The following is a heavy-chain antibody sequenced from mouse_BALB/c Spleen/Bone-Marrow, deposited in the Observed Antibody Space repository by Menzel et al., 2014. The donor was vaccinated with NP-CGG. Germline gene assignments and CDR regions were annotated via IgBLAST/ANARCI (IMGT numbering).Heavy chain of an antibody. J-gene: IGHJ2*01. D-gene: IGHD2-4*01. CDR3: ARDRGLTYFYY. CDR2: IRNKANGYTT. Sequence: EVKLLESGGGLVQPGDSLRLSCATSGFTFTDYYMNWVRQPPGKALEWLGFIRNKANGYTTEYSASVKGRFTISRDNSQSILYLQMNTLRAEDSATYYCARDRGLTYFYYWGQGTTLTVSS. CDR1: GFTFTDYY. V-gene: IGHV7-3*02.